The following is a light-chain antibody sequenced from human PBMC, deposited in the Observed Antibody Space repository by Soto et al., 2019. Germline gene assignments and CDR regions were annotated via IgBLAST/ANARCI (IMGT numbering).Light chain of an antibody. V-gene: IGKV1-5*03. CDR3: LQYQSYWT. CDR1: QSISRQ. Sequence: DIQMTQSPSTLSASVGDRVSITCRASQSISRQLAWYQQKPGKAPNLLIYQASNVETGVPSRFTGSGSGTEFTLTISSLQPDDLATYSCLQYQSYWTFGQGTKVEVK. CDR2: QAS. J-gene: IGKJ1*01.